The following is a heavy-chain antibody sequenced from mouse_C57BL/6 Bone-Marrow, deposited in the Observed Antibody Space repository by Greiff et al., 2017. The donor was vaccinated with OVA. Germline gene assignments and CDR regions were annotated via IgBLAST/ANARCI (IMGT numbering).Heavy chain of an antibody. V-gene: IGHV1-26*01. Sequence: VQLQQSGPELVKPGASVKISCKASGYTFTDYYMNWVKQSHGKSLEWIGDINPNNGGTSYNQKFKGKATLTVDKSSSTAYMELRSLTSEDSAVYYSARAAVGTWGQGTTLTVSS. CDR3: ARAAVGT. CDR2: INPNNGGT. D-gene: IGHD1-1*01. J-gene: IGHJ2*01. CDR1: GYTFTDYY.